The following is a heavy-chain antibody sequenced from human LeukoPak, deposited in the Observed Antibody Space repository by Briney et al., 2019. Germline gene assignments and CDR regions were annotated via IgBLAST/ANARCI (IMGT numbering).Heavy chain of an antibody. V-gene: IGHV1-69*13. CDR2: IIPIFGTA. CDR3: AKKWLEDASDI. CDR1: GGTFSSYA. Sequence: SVKVSCKASGGTFSSYAISWVRQAPGQGLEWTGGIIPIFGTANYAQKFQGRVTITADESTSTAYMELSSLRSEDTAVYYCAKKWLEDASDIWGQGTMVTVSS. D-gene: IGHD3-22*01. J-gene: IGHJ3*02.